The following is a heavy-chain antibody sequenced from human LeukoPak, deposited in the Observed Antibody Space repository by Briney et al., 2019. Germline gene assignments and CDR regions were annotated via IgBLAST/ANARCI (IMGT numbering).Heavy chain of an antibody. J-gene: IGHJ4*02. CDR2: ISSSSSYI. V-gene: IGHV3-21*01. CDR3: AKDQGDRVYSYGYDY. CDR1: GFTFSSYS. D-gene: IGHD5-18*01. Sequence: PGGSLRLSCAASGFTFSSYSMNWVRQAPGKGLEWVSSISSSSSYIYYADSVKGRFTISRDNAKNSLYLQMNSLRAEDTAVYYCAKDQGDRVYSYGYDYWGQGTLVTVSS.